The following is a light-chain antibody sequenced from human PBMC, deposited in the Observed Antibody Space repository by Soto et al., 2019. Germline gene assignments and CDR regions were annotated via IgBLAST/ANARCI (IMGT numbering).Light chain of an antibody. Sequence: QSALTQPASVSGSPGQSITISCTGTSNDVGGYNYVSWYQQHPGKAPKLMIYDVSNRPSGVSNRISGSKSGNTASLTIAGLQPEDEADYYCTSYTSSNTPVVFGGGTKLTVL. V-gene: IGLV2-14*01. CDR3: TSYTSSNTPVV. CDR1: SNDVGGYNY. J-gene: IGLJ2*01. CDR2: DVS.